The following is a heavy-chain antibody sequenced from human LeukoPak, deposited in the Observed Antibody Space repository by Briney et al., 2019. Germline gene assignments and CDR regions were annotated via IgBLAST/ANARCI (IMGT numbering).Heavy chain of an antibody. CDR3: AKGGIEVGHPAGLYFFDS. Sequence: GGSMRLSCAASGFIFSNYGMHWVRQVPGKGLEWVGIIWDDGSRKDYGDSVKGRFTISRDNSKNTLYLQMNTLRVEDTALYYCAKGGIEVGHPAGLYFFDSWGRGTLVTVSS. D-gene: IGHD6-19*01. J-gene: IGHJ4*02. CDR2: IWDDGSRK. V-gene: IGHV3-33*06. CDR1: GFIFSNYG.